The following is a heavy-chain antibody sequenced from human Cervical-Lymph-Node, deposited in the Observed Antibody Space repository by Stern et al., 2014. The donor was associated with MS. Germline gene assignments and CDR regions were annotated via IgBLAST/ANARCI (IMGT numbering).Heavy chain of an antibody. V-gene: IGHV1-69*01. CDR1: GDTFTSYA. CDR2: IIPGFDPA. CDR3: ARTGPHYYGSSGYFDY. Sequence: QVQLVQSGAEVKKPGSSVRVSCKVPGDTFTSYAIRWVRQAPGQGLEWMGGIIPGFDPADHAQKFQGRVTITADESTSTVYMELSNLTSEDTAVYYCARTGPHYYGSSGYFDYWGQGTLVTVSP. J-gene: IGHJ4*02. D-gene: IGHD3-22*01.